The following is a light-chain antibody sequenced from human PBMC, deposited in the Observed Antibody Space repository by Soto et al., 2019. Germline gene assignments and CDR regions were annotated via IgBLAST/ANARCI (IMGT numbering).Light chain of an antibody. V-gene: IGKV3-20*01. J-gene: IGKJ5*01. Sequence: EIVLTQAPGTLSLSPGEIATLCCRASQTVSRSYLAWYQQKPGQAPRLIISGISTRATGIPDRFSGGGSGTDCTLTINRLEPEDVAVYYCRQYHNTPITLGQATRLEIK. CDR3: RQYHNTPIT. CDR1: QTVSRSY. CDR2: GIS.